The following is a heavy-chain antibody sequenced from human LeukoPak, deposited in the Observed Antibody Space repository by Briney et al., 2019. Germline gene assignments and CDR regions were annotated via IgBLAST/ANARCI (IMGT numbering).Heavy chain of an antibody. D-gene: IGHD7-27*01. V-gene: IGHV6-1*01. CDR3: ARELTGFDY. Sequence: WVRQAPGQGLEWMGRTYYRSQWYNDYAIFVRSRITFNPDTSKNQFSLQLNSVTPEDTAVYYCARELTGFDYWGQGTLVTVSS. CDR2: TYYRSQWYN. J-gene: IGHJ4*02.